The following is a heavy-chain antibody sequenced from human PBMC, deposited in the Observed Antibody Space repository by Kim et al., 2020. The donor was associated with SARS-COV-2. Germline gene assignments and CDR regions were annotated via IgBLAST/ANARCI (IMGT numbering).Heavy chain of an antibody. CDR2: IDPSDSYT. V-gene: IGHV5-10-1*01. Sequence: GESLKISCKGSGYSFTSYWISWVRQMPGKGLEWMGRIDPSDSYTNYSPSFQGHVTISADKSISTAYLQWSSLKASDTAMYYCARLDVRSLSGWYELDYWGQGTLVTVSS. J-gene: IGHJ4*02. CDR1: GYSFTSYW. CDR3: ARLDVRSLSGWYELDY. D-gene: IGHD6-19*01.